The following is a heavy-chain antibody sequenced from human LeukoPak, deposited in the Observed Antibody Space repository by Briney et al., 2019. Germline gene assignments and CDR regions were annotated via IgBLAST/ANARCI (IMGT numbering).Heavy chain of an antibody. CDR3: AKSGSRETVDY. J-gene: IGHJ4*02. V-gene: IGHV3-23*01. CDR2: IRGSDSRT. Sequence: GGSLRLSCAASGFTFSSDAMSWVRQTPGKGLECVSTIRGSDSRTYYADSVKGRLTISRDNSTNTLYLQMNSLRAGDTAVYYCAKSGSRETVDYWGQGTLVTVSS. CDR1: GFTFSSDA. D-gene: IGHD6-25*01.